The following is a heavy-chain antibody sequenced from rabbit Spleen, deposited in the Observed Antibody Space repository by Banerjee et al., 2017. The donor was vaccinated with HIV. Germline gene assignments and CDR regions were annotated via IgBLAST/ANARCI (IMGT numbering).Heavy chain of an antibody. Sequence: QSLEESGGDLVKPGTSLTLTCTASGFSFNDDYVMCWVRQAPGKGLEWIACIYDSSTDSGDYATWAEGRFTISKTSSTTVSLQMTSLTAADMATYFCARAAHNDGDGYALWGPGTLVTVS. V-gene: IGHV1S40*01. CDR1: GFSFNDDYV. CDR3: ARAAHNDGDGYAL. J-gene: IGHJ6*01. D-gene: IGHD3-3*01. CDR2: IYDSSTDSG.